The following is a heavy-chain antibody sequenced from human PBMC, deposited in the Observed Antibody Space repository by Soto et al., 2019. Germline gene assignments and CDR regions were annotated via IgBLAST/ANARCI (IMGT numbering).Heavy chain of an antibody. V-gene: IGHV1-2*02. CDR3: ARGWGIAAPGPNWFDP. CDR2: INPNSGGT. J-gene: IGHJ5*02. Sequence: ASVKLSCKASGYSLSGYYLHWVRQAPGQGPEWMGWINPNSGGTKYVQKFQGRVTMTRDTSISTVYLELSRLRSDDTAVYYCARGWGIAAPGPNWFDPWGQGTLVTVSS. CDR1: GYSLSGYY. D-gene: IGHD6-13*01.